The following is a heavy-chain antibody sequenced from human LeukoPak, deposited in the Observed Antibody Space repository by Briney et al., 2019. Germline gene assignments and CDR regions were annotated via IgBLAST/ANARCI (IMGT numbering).Heavy chain of an antibody. D-gene: IGHD3-10*01. J-gene: IGHJ6*03. CDR2: INHSGST. V-gene: IGHV4-34*01. Sequence: SETLSLTCAVYGGSFSGYYWSWIRQPPGKGLEWIGEINHSGSTNYNPSLKSRVTISVDTSKNQFSLKLSSVTAADTAVYCCARGLITMVRGRRYYMDVWGKGTTVTVSS. CDR1: GGSFSGYY. CDR3: ARGLITMVRGRRYYMDV.